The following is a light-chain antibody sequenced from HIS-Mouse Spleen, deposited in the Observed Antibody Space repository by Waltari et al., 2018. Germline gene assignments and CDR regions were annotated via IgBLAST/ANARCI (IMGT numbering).Light chain of an antibody. V-gene: IGLV3-21*03. CDR3: QVWDSSSDHVV. J-gene: IGLJ2*01. CDR2: DDS. Sequence: SYVLTQPPSVSVAPGKTARITCWGNNIGSKSWPRDQQKPGQAPVLVVYDDSDRPSGIPERFSGSNSGNTATLTISRVEAGDEADYYCQVWDSSSDHVVFGGGTKLTVL. CDR1: NIGSKS.